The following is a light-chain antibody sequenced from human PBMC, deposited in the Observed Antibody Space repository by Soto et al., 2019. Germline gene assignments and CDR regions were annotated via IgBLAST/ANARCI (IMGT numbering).Light chain of an antibody. CDR1: SYDVGAYNY. CDR3: SSFAVSNSFV. V-gene: IGLV2-8*01. CDR2: EVN. Sequence: QPALTQPPSVSGSPGQSVTISCTGTSYDVGAYNYVSWYQQHPGKAPKVMIYEVNKRPSGVPDRFSGSKSGNTASLTVSGLQAEDEADYYCSSFAVSNSFVFGTGTKVTVL. J-gene: IGLJ1*01.